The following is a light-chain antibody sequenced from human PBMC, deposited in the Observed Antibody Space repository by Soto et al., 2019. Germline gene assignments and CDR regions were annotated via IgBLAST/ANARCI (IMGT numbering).Light chain of an antibody. V-gene: IGLV2-8*01. CDR2: EIN. CDR3: SSYTSSRTLV. Sequence: QSVLTQPPSASGSPGQSVTITCTGTSSDVGAFNYVSWYQQHPGKAPKLIIFEINKRPSGVPDRFSGSKSGNTASLTVSGLQAEDEAEYYCSSYTSSRTLVFGTGTKVTVL. CDR1: SSDVGAFNY. J-gene: IGLJ1*01.